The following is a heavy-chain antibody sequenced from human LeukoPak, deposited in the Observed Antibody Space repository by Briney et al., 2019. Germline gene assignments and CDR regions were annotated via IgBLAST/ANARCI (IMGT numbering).Heavy chain of an antibody. Sequence: ASVKVSCKASGYTFTGYYMHWVRQAPGQGLEWMGWINPNSGGTNYAQKFQGRVTMTRDTSISTAYMGLSRLRSDDTAVYYCARDRGSMIVVVIEAFDIWGQGTMVTVSS. CDR3: ARDRGSMIVVVIEAFDI. CDR2: INPNSGGT. CDR1: GYTFTGYY. V-gene: IGHV1-2*02. D-gene: IGHD3-22*01. J-gene: IGHJ3*02.